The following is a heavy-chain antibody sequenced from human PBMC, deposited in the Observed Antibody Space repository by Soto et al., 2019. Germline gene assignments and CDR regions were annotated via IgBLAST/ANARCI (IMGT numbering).Heavy chain of an antibody. CDR3: ARGSSSDY. V-gene: IGHV4-34*01. Sequence: PSETLSLTCAVYGGSFSGYYWSWIRQPPGKGLEWIGEINHSGSTNYNPSLKSRVTISVDTSKNQFSLKLSSVTAADTAVYYCARGSSSDYWGQGTLVTVSS. CDR2: INHSGST. CDR1: GGSFSGYY. D-gene: IGHD6-6*01. J-gene: IGHJ4*02.